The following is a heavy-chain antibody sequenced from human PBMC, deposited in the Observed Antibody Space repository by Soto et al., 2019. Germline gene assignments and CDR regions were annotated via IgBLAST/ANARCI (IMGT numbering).Heavy chain of an antibody. CDR2: VYHTGAT. D-gene: IGHD5-12*01. CDR1: GASISSSY. J-gene: IGHJ4*02. CDR3: ARGGNRYSNVASGVGGFDF. Sequence: KPSETLSLTCTVSGASISSSYSSWIRQSPERGLDWIAYVYHTGATNYNPSLKSRVTISLDTSKGQFSLNLTSLTMADTAVYFCARGGNRYSNVASGVGGFDFWGQGSLVTVSS. V-gene: IGHV4-59*01.